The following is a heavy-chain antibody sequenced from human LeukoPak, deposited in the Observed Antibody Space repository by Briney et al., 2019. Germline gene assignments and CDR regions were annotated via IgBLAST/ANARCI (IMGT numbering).Heavy chain of an antibody. J-gene: IGHJ4*02. D-gene: IGHD1-26*01. Sequence: GRSLRLSCAASGFTFSSYGMHWVRLAPGKGLEWVAVISYDGSNKYYADSVKGRFTISRDNSKNTLYLQMNSLRAEDTAVYYCAKDQVWGGQWVWGAADYWGQGTLVTVSS. V-gene: IGHV3-30*18. CDR2: ISYDGSNK. CDR1: GFTFSSYG. CDR3: AKDQVWGGQWVWGAADY.